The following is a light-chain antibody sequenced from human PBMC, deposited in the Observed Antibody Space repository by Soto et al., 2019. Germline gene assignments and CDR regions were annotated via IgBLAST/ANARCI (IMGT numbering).Light chain of an antibody. Sequence: IQMTQSPSSLSASAGDRVTITCRASQGISNYLAWYQQKPGKVPKLLIYAASTLQSGLPFRFSGSGSGTDFAPAISGLQPEDVATYYWQHCNDAPWTCGPGTKAE. CDR3: QHCNDAPWT. J-gene: IGKJ1*01. CDR2: AAS. V-gene: IGKV1-27*01. CDR1: QGISNY.